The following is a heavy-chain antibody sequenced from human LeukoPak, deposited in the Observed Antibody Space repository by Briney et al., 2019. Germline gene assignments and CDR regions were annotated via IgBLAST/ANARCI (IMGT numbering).Heavy chain of an antibody. D-gene: IGHD4-17*01. CDR1: GFTFSSYA. V-gene: IGHV3-23*01. CDR2: ISSTGGNT. CDR3: ARRGESTNYGDYRFDS. Sequence: GGSLRLSCTVPGFTFSSYAMSWVRQAPGKGLEWVSAISSTGGNTYHADSVKGRFTISRDNSKNTLYLQMNSLRVEDTAVYYCARRGESTNYGDYRFDSWGQGTLVIVSS. J-gene: IGHJ4*02.